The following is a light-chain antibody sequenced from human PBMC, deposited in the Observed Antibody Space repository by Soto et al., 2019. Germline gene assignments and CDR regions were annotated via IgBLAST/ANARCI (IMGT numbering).Light chain of an antibody. Sequence: QSALTQPAAVSGSPGQSITISCTGTSSDVGGYNYVSRYQQHPGKAPKLMIYEVINRPSGVSIRFSGSKSGNTASLTISGLQAEDEADYYCCSYTSSSTSFVFGTGTKVTVL. CDR1: SSDVGGYNY. J-gene: IGLJ1*01. CDR2: EVI. CDR3: CSYTSSSTSFV. V-gene: IGLV2-14*01.